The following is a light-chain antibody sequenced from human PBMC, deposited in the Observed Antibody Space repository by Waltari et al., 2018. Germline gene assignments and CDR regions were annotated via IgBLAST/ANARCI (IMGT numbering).Light chain of an antibody. V-gene: IGLV2-11*01. CDR3: CSYAGIYVV. Sequence: QSALTQPRSVSGSPGQSVTISCTGTSSDVGGYNYVSWYQQHPGKAHKLMIYDVSKRPSGVPDRFSGSKSGNTASLTISGLQAEDEADYYCCSYAGIYVVFGGGTKLTVL. J-gene: IGLJ2*01. CDR1: SSDVGGYNY. CDR2: DVS.